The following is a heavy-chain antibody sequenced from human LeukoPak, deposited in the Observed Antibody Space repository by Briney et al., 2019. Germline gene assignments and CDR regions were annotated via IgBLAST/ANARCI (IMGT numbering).Heavy chain of an antibody. CDR2: IYYSGST. CDR3: ARIMVRGVMDY. Sequence: SETLSLTCTVSGGSISSYYWGWIRQPPGKELEWIGYIYYSGSTNYNPSLKSRVTISVDTSKNQFSLKLSSVTAADTAVYYCARIMVRGVMDYWGQGTLVTVSS. J-gene: IGHJ4*02. D-gene: IGHD3-10*01. V-gene: IGHV4-59*01. CDR1: GGSISSYY.